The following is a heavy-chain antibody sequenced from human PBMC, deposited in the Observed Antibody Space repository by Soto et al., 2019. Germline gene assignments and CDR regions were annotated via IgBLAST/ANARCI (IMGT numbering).Heavy chain of an antibody. CDR3: ARELGYCCGGSCYMDGAFDF. CDR1: GSTFSSYA. J-gene: IGHJ3*01. Sequence: EVQLWESGGGLVQPGGSLRLSCAASGSTFSSYAMSWVRQAPGKGLEWVSVISGSGDSTYYADSVKGRFTISRDNSKNPLYVQMNSMRAEETAVYYCARELGYCCGGSCYMDGAFDFWGQGTMVTVSS. D-gene: IGHD2-15*01. CDR2: ISGSGDST. V-gene: IGHV3-23*01.